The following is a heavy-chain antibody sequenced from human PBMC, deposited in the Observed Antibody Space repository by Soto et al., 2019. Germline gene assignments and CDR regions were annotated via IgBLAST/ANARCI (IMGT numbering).Heavy chain of an antibody. Sequence: PGGSLRLSCAASGFTFSDYYMSWIRQAPGKGLEWVSYISSSSSYTNYADSVKGRFTISRDNAKNSLYLQMNSLRAEDTAVYYCARVPTPRYDSSGYYPAGAFDIWGQGTMVTVS. J-gene: IGHJ3*02. CDR1: GFTFSDYY. CDR2: ISSSSSYT. CDR3: ARVPTPRYDSSGYYPAGAFDI. V-gene: IGHV3-11*06. D-gene: IGHD3-22*01.